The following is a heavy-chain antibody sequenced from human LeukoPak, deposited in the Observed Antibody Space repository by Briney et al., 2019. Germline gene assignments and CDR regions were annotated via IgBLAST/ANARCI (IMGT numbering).Heavy chain of an antibody. J-gene: IGHJ4*02. D-gene: IGHD3-3*01. CDR3: ARGALLEWLVNDY. Sequence: PGGSLRLSCAASGFTFSSYAMSWVRQAPGKGLEWVSAISGSGGSTYYADSVKGRFTISRDNSKNTLYLQMNSLKAEDAAVYYCARGALLEWLVNDYWGQGTLVTVSS. V-gene: IGHV3-23*01. CDR1: GFTFSSYA. CDR2: ISGSGGST.